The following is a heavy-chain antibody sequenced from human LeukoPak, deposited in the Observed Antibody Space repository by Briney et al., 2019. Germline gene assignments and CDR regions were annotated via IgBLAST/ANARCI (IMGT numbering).Heavy chain of an antibody. D-gene: IGHD3-22*01. CDR2: ISSSTTI. Sequence: GGSLRLSCAASGVTFSIYEMNWVRQAPGKGLEWVSYISSSTTIYYADSVKGRFTISRDNAKNLLYLQMNSLKAEGTAVYYCARPHYSDSGGYSNWFDPWGQGTLVAVPS. J-gene: IGHJ5*02. CDR1: GVTFSIYE. V-gene: IGHV3-48*03. CDR3: ARPHYSDSGGYSNWFDP.